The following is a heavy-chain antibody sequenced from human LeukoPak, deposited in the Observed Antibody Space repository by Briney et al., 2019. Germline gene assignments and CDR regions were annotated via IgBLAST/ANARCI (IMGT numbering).Heavy chain of an antibody. V-gene: IGHV3-21*01. J-gene: IGHJ4*02. D-gene: IGHD2-21*02. CDR3: ARECGGDCYRGY. CDR1: GFTFSSYS. CDR2: ISSSSSYI. Sequence: GGSLRLSCAASGFTFSSYSMNWVRQAPGKGLEWVSSISSSSSYIYYADSVKGRFTISRDNAKNSLYLQMNSLRAEDTAVYYCARECGGDCYRGYWGQGTLVTISS.